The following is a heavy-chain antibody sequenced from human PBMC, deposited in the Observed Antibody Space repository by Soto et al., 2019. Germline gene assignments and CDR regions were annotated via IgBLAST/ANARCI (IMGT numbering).Heavy chain of an antibody. Sequence: QVQLVESGGGVVQPGRSLRLSCAASGFTFSSYGMHWVRQAPGKGLEWVAVIWYDGSNKYYADSVKGRFTISRDNSKNTLYLQMNSLRAEDTAVYYCARDAGGAVATISGYWGQGTLVTVSS. V-gene: IGHV3-33*01. D-gene: IGHD5-12*01. CDR2: IWYDGSNK. J-gene: IGHJ4*02. CDR1: GFTFSSYG. CDR3: ARDAGGAVATISGY.